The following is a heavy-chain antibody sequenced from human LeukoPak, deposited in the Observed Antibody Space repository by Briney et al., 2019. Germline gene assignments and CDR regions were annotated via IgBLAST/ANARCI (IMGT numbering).Heavy chain of an antibody. J-gene: IGHJ5*02. CDR1: GYTFTSYY. Sequence: GASVKVSCKASGYTFTSYYMHWVRQAPGQGLEWMGIINPSGGSTSYAQKFQGRVTMTRDTSTSTAYMELRSLRSEDTAVYYCARDLQLVGGEGCRFDPWGQGTLVTVSS. CDR3: ARDLQLVGGEGCRFDP. D-gene: IGHD6-6*01. CDR2: INPSGGST. V-gene: IGHV1-46*01.